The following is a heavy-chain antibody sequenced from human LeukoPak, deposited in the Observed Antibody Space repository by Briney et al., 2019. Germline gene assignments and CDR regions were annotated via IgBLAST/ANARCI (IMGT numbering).Heavy chain of an antibody. D-gene: IGHD3-22*01. Sequence: GASVKASCKASGYTFTSYDINWVRQATGQGLEWMGWMNPNSGNTGYAQKFQGRVTMTRNTSISTAYMELSSLRSEDTAVYYCARGTMIVVASFDIWGQGTMVTVSS. V-gene: IGHV1-8*01. CDR2: MNPNSGNT. CDR1: GYTFTSYD. CDR3: ARGTMIVVASFDI. J-gene: IGHJ3*02.